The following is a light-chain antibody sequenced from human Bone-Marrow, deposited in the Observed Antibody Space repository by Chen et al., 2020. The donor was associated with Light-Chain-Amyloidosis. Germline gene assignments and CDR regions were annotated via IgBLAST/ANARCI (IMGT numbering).Light chain of an antibody. CDR3: QQYYTYPLT. J-gene: IGKJ4*01. CDR2: AAS. V-gene: IGKV1-8*01. Sequence: AIRLIQSPSSLSASTGDIVTITCRASQGITNYLAWYQQRPGEAPHLLISAASTLHSGVPSRFNGTGSGTDFTLTITSLQSEDCATYFCQQYYTYPLTVGGGTKVDI. CDR1: QGITNY.